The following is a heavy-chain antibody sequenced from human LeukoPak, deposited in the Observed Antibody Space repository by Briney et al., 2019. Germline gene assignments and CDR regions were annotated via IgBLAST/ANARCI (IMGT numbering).Heavy chain of an antibody. CDR2: IYYSGST. V-gene: IGHV4-31*03. CDR1: GGSISSGGYY. Sequence: SETLSLMCTVSGGSISSGGYYWSWIRQHPGKGMEWIVYIYYSGSTYYNPSLKSRVTISVDTAKKQFSLKLSSVTAADTAVYYCASILHVYGDVFDYCGRGTLVTVSS. D-gene: IGHD4-17*01. CDR3: ASILHVYGDVFDY. J-gene: IGHJ4*02.